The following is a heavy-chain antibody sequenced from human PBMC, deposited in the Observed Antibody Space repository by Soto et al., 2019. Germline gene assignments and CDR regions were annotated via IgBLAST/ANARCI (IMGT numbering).Heavy chain of an antibody. CDR2: ISSSSSYI. CDR3: ARDPPRGYSYGPRGGYYYYYGMDV. J-gene: IGHJ6*02. D-gene: IGHD5-18*01. V-gene: IGHV3-21*01. Sequence: EVQLVESGGGLVKPGGSLRLSCAASGFTFSSYSMNWVRQAPGKGLEWVSSISSSSSYIYYADSVKGRFTISRDNAKNSLYLQMNSLRAEDTAVYYCARDPPRGYSYGPRGGYYYYYGMDVWGQGTTVTVSS. CDR1: GFTFSSYS.